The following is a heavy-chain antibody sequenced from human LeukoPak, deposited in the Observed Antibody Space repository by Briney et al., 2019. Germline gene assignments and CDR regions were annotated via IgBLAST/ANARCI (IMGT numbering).Heavy chain of an antibody. J-gene: IGHJ4*02. D-gene: IGHD2-2*03. CDR3: ARGNGYCSSTSCSHFDY. CDR1: GYTFTGYY. CDR2: INPNSGGT. V-gene: IGHV1-2*02. Sequence: ASVKVSCKASGYTFTGYYMHWVRQAPGQGLEWMGWINPNSGGTNYAQKFQGRVTMTRDTSISTAYMELSRLRSDDTAVYYCARGNGYCSSTSCSHFDYWGQGTLSPSPQ.